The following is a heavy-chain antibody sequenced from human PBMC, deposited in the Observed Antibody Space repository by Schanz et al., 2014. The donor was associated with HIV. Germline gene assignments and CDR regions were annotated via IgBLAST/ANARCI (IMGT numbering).Heavy chain of an antibody. V-gene: IGHV3-21*06. CDR2: ISRSSTYI. CDR3: ARDGLANYFFDV. J-gene: IGHJ4*02. Sequence: VQLVESGGGVVQPGRSLRLSCAASGFTFSNFAMHWVRQAPGKGLEWVSSISRSSTYISYSDSVKGRFTISRDNAKNSLYLQMNSLRAEDTAVYYCARDGLANYFFDVWGQGTLVTVSS. D-gene: IGHD3-16*01. CDR1: GFTFSNFA.